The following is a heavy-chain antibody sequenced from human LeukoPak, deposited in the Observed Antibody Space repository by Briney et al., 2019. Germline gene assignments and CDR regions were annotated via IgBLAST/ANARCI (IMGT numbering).Heavy chain of an antibody. J-gene: IGHJ6*02. CDR2: IWFDGSYK. D-gene: IGHD2-15*01. CDR1: GFTFSSYG. CDR3: ARDPSGGSYYYGMDV. Sequence: SLRLSCAASGFTFSSYGMHWVRQAPGNGLEWVAAIWFDGSYKYYADSVKGRFTISRDNSKNTLYLQMSSLRAEDTALYFCARDPSGGSYYYGMDVWGQGTTVTVS. V-gene: IGHV3-33*01.